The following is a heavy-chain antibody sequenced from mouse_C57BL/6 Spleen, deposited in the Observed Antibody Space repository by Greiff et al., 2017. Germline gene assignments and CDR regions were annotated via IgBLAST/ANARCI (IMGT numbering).Heavy chain of an antibody. CDR1: GYTFTSYG. Sequence: VQLQQSGAELARPGASVKLSCKASGYTFTSYGISWVKQRTGQGLEWIGEIYPRSGNTYYNEKFKGKATLTADKSSSTAYMELRSLTSEDSAVYCCARSDYYGSSGGYYFDYWGQGTTLTVSS. D-gene: IGHD1-1*01. J-gene: IGHJ2*01. V-gene: IGHV1-81*01. CDR2: IYPRSGNT. CDR3: ARSDYYGSSGGYYFDY.